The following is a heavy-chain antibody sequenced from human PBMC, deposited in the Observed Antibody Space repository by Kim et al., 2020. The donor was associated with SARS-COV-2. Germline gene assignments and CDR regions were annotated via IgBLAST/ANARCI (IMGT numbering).Heavy chain of an antibody. CDR3: TSLSTSYGMDV. CDR2: IKQAGSEK. D-gene: IGHD3-16*01. V-gene: IGHV3-7*01. Sequence: GGSLRLSCAASGFTFGDYWMSWVRQAPGKGPEWVANIKQAGSEKNYVDSVKDRFIISRDNAKNSLYLQMNSLRAEDTAVYYCTSLSTSYGMDVWGQGTTV. CDR1: GFTFGDYW. J-gene: IGHJ6*02.